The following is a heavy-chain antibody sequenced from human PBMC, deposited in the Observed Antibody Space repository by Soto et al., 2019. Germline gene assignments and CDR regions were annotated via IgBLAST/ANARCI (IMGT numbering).Heavy chain of an antibody. D-gene: IGHD1-26*01. CDR1: GYTFTVYY. Sequence: VKVSCKASGYTFTVYYMHWVRQAPGQGLEWMGWINPKSGGTMYPQKFQGRVTMAWDTSISTAYMALTRLRSDDTAVYYCARDLAKGGGSAGFDYWGQGTLVTVSS. CDR2: INPKSGGT. V-gene: IGHV1-2*02. CDR3: ARDLAKGGGSAGFDY. J-gene: IGHJ4*02.